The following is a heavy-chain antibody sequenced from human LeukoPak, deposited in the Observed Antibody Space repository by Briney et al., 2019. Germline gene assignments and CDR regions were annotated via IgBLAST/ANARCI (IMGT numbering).Heavy chain of an antibody. CDR3: ARGIIAARGVKGPDAY. CDR1: GYTFNGYY. Sequence: ASVKVSCKASGYTFNGYYLHWLRQAPGQGLEWMGGINPHNGGTDYVQRFQGRVTMTRDTSISTAYLELSSLRSEDTAVYYCARGIIAARGVKGPDAYWGQGTLVTAYS. J-gene: IGHJ4*02. D-gene: IGHD6-6*01. V-gene: IGHV1-2*02. CDR2: INPHNGGT.